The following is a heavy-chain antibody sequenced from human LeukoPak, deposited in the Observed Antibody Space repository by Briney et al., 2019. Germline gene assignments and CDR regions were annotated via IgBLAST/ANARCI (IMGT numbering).Heavy chain of an antibody. J-gene: IGHJ6*02. D-gene: IGHD6-13*01. CDR3: ARTLASSSWGMDV. CDR2: IYYSGSA. Sequence: SETLSLTCTVSGGSISSSSYYWGWIRQPPGKGLEWIGSIYYSGSAYYNPSLKSRVTISVDTSKNQFSLKLSSVTAADTAVYYCARTLASSSWGMDVWGQGTTVTVSS. CDR1: GGSISSSSYY. V-gene: IGHV4-39*07.